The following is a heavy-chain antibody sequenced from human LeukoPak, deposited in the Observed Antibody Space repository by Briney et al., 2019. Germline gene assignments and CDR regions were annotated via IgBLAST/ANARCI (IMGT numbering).Heavy chain of an antibody. D-gene: IGHD3-10*01. CDR1: GGSFSGYY. V-gene: IGHV4-34*01. CDR2: INHSGST. J-gene: IGHJ6*02. Sequence: PSETLSLTCAVYGGSFSGYYWSWIRQPPGKGLEWIGEINHSGSTNYNPSLKSRVTISVDTSKNQFSLKLSSVTAADTAVYYCARSVSGSAYYTTDVWGQGTTVSVSS. CDR3: ARSVSGSAYYTTDV.